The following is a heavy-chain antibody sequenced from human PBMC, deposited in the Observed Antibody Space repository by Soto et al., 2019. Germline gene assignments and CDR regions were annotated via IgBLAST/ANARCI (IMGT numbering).Heavy chain of an antibody. J-gene: IGHJ6*02. CDR2: IYTSGST. CDR3: ARAPYYYDSSGYWPDYYYYGMDV. CDR1: GGSISSYY. D-gene: IGHD3-22*01. V-gene: IGHV4-4*07. Sequence: SETLSLTCTVSGGSISSYYWSWIRQPAGKGLEWIGRIYTSGSTNYNPSLKSRVTMSVDTSKNQFSLKLSSVTAADTAVYYCARAPYYYDSSGYWPDYYYYGMDVWGQGTTVTAP.